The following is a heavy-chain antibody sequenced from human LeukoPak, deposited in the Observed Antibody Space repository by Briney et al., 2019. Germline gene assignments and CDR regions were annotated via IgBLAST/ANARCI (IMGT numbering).Heavy chain of an antibody. D-gene: IGHD2-2*01. J-gene: IGHJ4*02. Sequence: ASVKVSCKASGGTFSSYAISWVRQAPGQGLEWMGGIIPIFGTANYAQKFQGRVTITADESTSTAYMELSSLRSEDTAVYYCARGPGLGYCSSTSCYPPDYWGQGTLVTVSS. CDR2: IIPIFGTA. CDR3: ARGPGLGYCSSTSCYPPDY. CDR1: GGTFSSYA. V-gene: IGHV1-69*13.